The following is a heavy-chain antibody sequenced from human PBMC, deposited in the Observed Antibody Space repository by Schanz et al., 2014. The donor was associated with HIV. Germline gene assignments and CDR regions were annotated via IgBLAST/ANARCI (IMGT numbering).Heavy chain of an antibody. CDR2: ISGSSIT. CDR1: GFTFSSYA. CDR3: ARRGLVGATLYYYYYGMDV. J-gene: IGHJ6*02. Sequence: EVQLLESGGGLVQPGGSLRLSCAASGFTFSSYAMSWVRQAPGKGLEWVSAISGSSITYSADSVKGRFTISRDNSKNTLYLQMNSLRSEDTAVYYCARRGLVGATLYYYYYGMDVWGQGTTVTVSS. V-gene: IGHV3-23*01. D-gene: IGHD1-26*01.